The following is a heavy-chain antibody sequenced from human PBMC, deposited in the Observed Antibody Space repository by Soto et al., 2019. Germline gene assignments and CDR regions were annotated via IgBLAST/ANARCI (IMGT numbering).Heavy chain of an antibody. Sequence: SETLSLTCGVYGGSFSGYYWTWIRQAPGKRLEWIGEINHSGGTNYNSSLKSRVTISVDTSKNQLSLTLYSVTAADTAVYYCARDRQYYQFWSGYQNERPYGMDVWGQGTTVTVSS. CDR3: ARDRQYYQFWSGYQNERPYGMDV. CDR1: GGSFSGYY. V-gene: IGHV4-34*01. CDR2: INHSGGT. D-gene: IGHD3-3*02. J-gene: IGHJ6*02.